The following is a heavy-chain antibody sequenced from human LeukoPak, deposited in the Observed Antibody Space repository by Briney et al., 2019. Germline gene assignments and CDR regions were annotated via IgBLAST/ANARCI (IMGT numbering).Heavy chain of an antibody. V-gene: IGHV4-30-2*01. J-gene: IGHJ4*02. CDR2: IYHSGST. D-gene: IGHD2-2*01. Sequence: SETLSLTCTVSGGSISSGGYYWSWIRQPPGKGLEWIGYIYHSGSTYYNPSLKSRATISVDRSKNQFSLKLSSVTAADTAVYYCARAPHCSSTSCYDYWGQGTLVTVSS. CDR3: ARAPHCSSTSCYDY. CDR1: GGSISSGGYY.